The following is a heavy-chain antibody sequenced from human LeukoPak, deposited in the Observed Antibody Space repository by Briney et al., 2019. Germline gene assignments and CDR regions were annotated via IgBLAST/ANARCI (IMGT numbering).Heavy chain of an antibody. CDR1: GFTVSSNY. CDR2: IYRGVST. D-gene: IGHD3-16*01. CDR3: AREVGGSAFDI. J-gene: IGHJ3*02. Sequence: GGSLRLSCAASGFTVSSNYMSWVRQAPGKGLEWVSIIYRGVSTYYADSVKGRFTISRHNSKNTLYLQMNSLRAEDTAVYYCAREVGGSAFDIWGQGTMVTVSS. V-gene: IGHV3-53*04.